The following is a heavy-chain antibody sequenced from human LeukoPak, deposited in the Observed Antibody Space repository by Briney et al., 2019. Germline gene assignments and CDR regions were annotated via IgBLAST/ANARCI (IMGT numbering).Heavy chain of an antibody. CDR1: GYTFTSYG. V-gene: IGHV1-18*01. D-gene: IGHD3-10*01. Sequence: ASVKVSCKASGYTFTSYGISWVRQAPAQGPEWMGWISAYNGNTNYAQKLQGRVTMTTDTSTSTAYMELRSLRSDDTAVYYCARVYLYYYGSGSFYYYYYGMDVWGQGTTVTVSS. CDR3: ARVYLYYYGSGSFYYYYYGMDV. J-gene: IGHJ6*02. CDR2: ISAYNGNT.